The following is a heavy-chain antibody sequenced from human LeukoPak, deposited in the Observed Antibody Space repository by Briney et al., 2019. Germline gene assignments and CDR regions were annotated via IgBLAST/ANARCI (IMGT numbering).Heavy chain of an antibody. Sequence: GASVKVSCMASGYRFTDYYMHWVRQAPGQGLEWMGWVNPYSGDTNYAQKFQGRVTMTRDTSISTAYMELSSLKSDDTAVYYCARVAMSGIGSDDFWGQGTLVTVFS. D-gene: IGHD1-26*01. CDR1: GYRFTDYY. CDR2: VNPYSGDT. CDR3: ARVAMSGIGSDDF. V-gene: IGHV1-2*02. J-gene: IGHJ4*02.